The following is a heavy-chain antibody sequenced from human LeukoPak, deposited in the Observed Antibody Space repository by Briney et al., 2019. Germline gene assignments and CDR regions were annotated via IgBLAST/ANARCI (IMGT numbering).Heavy chain of an antibody. V-gene: IGHV3-7*01. CDR3: ARGRVQLWLTY. D-gene: IGHD5-18*01. CDR1: GFTFSSYW. CDR2: IKQDGSEI. J-gene: IGHJ4*02. Sequence: GGSLRLSCAASGFTFSSYWMSWVRQAPGKGLEWVANIKQDGSEIYYVDSVKGRFTISRDNTKNSLYLQMNSLRAEDTAVYYCARGRVQLWLTYWGQGTLVTVSS.